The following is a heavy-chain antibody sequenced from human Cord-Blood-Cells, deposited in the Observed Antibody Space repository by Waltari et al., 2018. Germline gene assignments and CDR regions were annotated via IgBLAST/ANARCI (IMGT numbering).Heavy chain of an antibody. J-gene: IGHJ5*02. CDR3: ATRPYCSSTSCYDDWFDP. CDR2: IYYSGST. Sequence: QLQLQESGPGLVKPSETLSLTCTVSGGSISSSSYYWGWIRQPPGKGLEWIGSIYYSGSTTYNPSLKSRVTISVDTSKNQFSLKLSSVTAADTALYYCATRPYCSSTSCYDDWFDPWGQGTLVTVSS. V-gene: IGHV4-39*01. D-gene: IGHD2-2*01. CDR1: GGSISSSSYY.